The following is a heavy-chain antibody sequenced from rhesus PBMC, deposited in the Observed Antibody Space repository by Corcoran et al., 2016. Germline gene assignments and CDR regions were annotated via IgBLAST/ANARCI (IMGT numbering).Heavy chain of an antibody. Sequence: QVQLQESGPGLVKPSETLSLTCAVSGGSISSSNWWSWIRQPPGKGLEWSGVISGSIGTTYYNPSLKSRATVSTDTSKNQFSLKLSSGTAADTAVYYCARHPVAAATSYWGQGVLVTVSS. V-gene: IGHV4-65*01. CDR3: ARHPVAAATSY. J-gene: IGHJ4*01. CDR2: ISGSIGTT. CDR1: GGSISSSNW. D-gene: IGHD6-43*01.